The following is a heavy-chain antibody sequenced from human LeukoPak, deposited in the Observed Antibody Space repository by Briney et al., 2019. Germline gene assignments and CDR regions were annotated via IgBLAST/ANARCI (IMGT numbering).Heavy chain of an antibody. V-gene: IGHV3-7*01. CDR1: GFTFSRYW. Sequence: PGGSLRLSCAASGFTFSRYWMTWVRQAPGKGLEWVANIKEDGSQKYYVDSVKGRFTISRDNAKGSLYLQMNSLRAEDTAAYYCARDDRSTRSSFGLDAYDVWGQGTMATVSS. J-gene: IGHJ3*01. CDR2: IKEDGSQK. D-gene: IGHD6-6*01. CDR3: ARDDRSTRSSFGLDAYDV.